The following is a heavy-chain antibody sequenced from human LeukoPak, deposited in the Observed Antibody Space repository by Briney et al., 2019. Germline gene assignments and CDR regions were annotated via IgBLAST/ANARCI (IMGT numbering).Heavy chain of an antibody. V-gene: IGHV3-11*01. CDR2: ISSSGSTI. CDR3: ASRPLSSGYHIFDY. Sequence: PGGSLRLSCAASGFTFSDYYMSWIRQAPGKGLEWVSYISSSGSTIYYADSVKGRFTISRDNAKNSLYLQMNSLRAEDTAVYYCASRPLSSGYHIFDYWGQGTLVTVSS. CDR1: GFTFSDYY. D-gene: IGHD3-22*01. J-gene: IGHJ4*02.